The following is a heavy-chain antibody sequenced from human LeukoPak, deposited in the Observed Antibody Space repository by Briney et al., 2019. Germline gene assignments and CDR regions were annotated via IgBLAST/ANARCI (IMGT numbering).Heavy chain of an antibody. CDR3: ARGGLQLRYFDWFDY. D-gene: IGHD3-9*01. CDR1: GGTFTSYA. V-gene: IGHV1-69*01. Sequence: SVKVSCKASGGTFTSYAISWVRQAPGQGLEWMGGIIPIFGTANYAQKFQGRVTITADESTSTAYMELSSLRSEDTAVYYCARGGLQLRYFDWFDYWGQGTLVTVSS. J-gene: IGHJ4*02. CDR2: IIPIFGTA.